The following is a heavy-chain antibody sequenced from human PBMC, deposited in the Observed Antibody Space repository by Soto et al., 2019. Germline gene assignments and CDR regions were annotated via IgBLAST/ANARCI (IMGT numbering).Heavy chain of an antibody. CDR3: TTDSADIVVVPATFGMDV. CDR1: GITFSNAW. CDR2: IKSITDGGTT. J-gene: IGHJ6*02. Sequence: PGGSLRLSCAAPGITFSNAWMTWVRQGPGKGLEWVGRIKSITDGGTTDYAAPVKGRFTISRDDSKDTLYLQMNNLRTEDTAVYHCTTDSADIVVVPATFGMDVWGQGTTVTVSS. D-gene: IGHD2-2*01. V-gene: IGHV3-15*01.